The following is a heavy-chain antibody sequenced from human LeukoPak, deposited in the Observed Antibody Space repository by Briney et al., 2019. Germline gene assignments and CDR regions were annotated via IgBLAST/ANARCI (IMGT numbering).Heavy chain of an antibody. Sequence: SETLSLTCAVYGGSFSGYYWSWIRQPPGKGLEWIGEINHSGSTNYNPSLKSRVTISVDTSKSQFSLKLSSVTAADTAVYYCARGRGYYYDSSGLNYWGQGTLVTVSS. CDR2: INHSGST. CDR3: ARGRGYYYDSSGLNY. D-gene: IGHD3-22*01. J-gene: IGHJ4*02. CDR1: GGSFSGYY. V-gene: IGHV4-34*01.